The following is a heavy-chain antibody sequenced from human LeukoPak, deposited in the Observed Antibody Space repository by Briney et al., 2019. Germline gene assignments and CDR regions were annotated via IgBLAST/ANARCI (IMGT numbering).Heavy chain of an antibody. CDR1: GNALSELS. V-gene: IGHV1-24*01. Sequence: GASVKVSCKVSGNALSELSMHWVRQAPGKGLEWMGRFDPEDGETIYAQKFQGRVTLTEDTSTDTAYMELSSLRSEDTAVYYCATVGYGLHRYCSGGSCDYWGQGTLVTVSS. CDR3: ATVGYGLHRYCSGGSCDY. CDR2: FDPEDGET. D-gene: IGHD2-15*01. J-gene: IGHJ4*02.